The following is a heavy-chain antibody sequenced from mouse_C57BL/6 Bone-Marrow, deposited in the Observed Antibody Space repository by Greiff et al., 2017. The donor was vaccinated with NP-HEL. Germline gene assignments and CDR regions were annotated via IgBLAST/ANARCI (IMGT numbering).Heavy chain of an antibody. D-gene: IGHD1-1*01. J-gene: IGHJ3*01. CDR3: SRGDYYGSSWSWFAY. CDR2: IYPRSGNT. V-gene: IGHV1-81*01. Sequence: VKLQESGAELARPGASVKLSCKASGYTFTSYGISWVKQRTGQGLEWIGEIYPRSGNTYYNEKFKGKATLTADKSSSTAYMGLRSLTSEDSAVYFCSRGDYYGSSWSWFAYWGQGTLVTVSA. CDR1: GYTFTSYG.